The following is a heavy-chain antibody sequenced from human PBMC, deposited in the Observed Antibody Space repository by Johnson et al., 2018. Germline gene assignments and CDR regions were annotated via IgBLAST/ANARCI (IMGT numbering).Heavy chain of an antibody. CDR3: ARETSYYGRAMDV. Sequence: VQLVESGGGLVQPGGSLRLSCAASGVSISNYDMHWVRQVTGKGLEWVSGIGPVGDRYYAGSVKGRFSISREYAKNSLYLQMNSLRAGDTAVYYCARETSYYGRAMDVWGQGTTVTVSS. V-gene: IGHV3-13*01. CDR1: GVSISNYD. J-gene: IGHJ6*02. CDR2: IGPVGDR. D-gene: IGHD1-26*01.